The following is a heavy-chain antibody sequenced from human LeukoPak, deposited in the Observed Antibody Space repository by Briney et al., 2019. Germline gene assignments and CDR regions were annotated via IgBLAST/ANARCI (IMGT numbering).Heavy chain of an antibody. J-gene: IGHJ4*02. Sequence: PSQSLSLTFTVAGGSISSYYWSSIRQPPRKGLEWIGYIHYSGSTNYNPSLKSRVTISVDTSKNQFSLNLRSVTAEDTAVYYCARVPYDDYVFDYWGQGTLVTVSS. V-gene: IGHV4-59*01. CDR1: GGSISSYY. CDR2: IHYSGST. D-gene: IGHD4-17*01. CDR3: ARVPYDDYVFDY.